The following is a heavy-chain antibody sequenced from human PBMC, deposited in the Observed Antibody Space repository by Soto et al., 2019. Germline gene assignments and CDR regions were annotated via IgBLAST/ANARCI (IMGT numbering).Heavy chain of an antibody. D-gene: IGHD3-3*01. Sequence: GASVKVSCKASGGTFSSYAISWVRQAPGQGLEWMGGIIPIFGTANYAQKFQGRVTMTADKSTSTAYMELSSLRSEDTAVYYCARDEEIRSYNWFDPWGQGHLVTASS. CDR3: ARDEEIRSYNWFDP. CDR2: IIPIFGTA. CDR1: GGTFSSYA. J-gene: IGHJ5*02. V-gene: IGHV1-69*06.